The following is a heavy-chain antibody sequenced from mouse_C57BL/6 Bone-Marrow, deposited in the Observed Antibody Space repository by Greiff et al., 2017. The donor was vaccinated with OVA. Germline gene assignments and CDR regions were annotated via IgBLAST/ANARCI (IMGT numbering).Heavy chain of an antibody. Sequence: QVHVKQPGAELVKPGASVKLSCKASGYTFTSYWMHWVKQRPGQGLEWIGMIHPNSGGTNYNEKFKSKATLTVDKSSSTAYMQLSSLTSEDSAVYYCARGASYCGEDYWGQGTTLTVSS. D-gene: IGHD6-1*01. CDR1: GYTFTSYW. J-gene: IGHJ2*01. CDR3: ARGASYCGEDY. CDR2: IHPNSGGT. V-gene: IGHV1-64*01.